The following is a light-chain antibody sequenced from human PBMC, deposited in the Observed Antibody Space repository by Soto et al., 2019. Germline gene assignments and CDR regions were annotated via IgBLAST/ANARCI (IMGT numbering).Light chain of an antibody. CDR1: QSVSSSY. CDR2: GAS. V-gene: IGKV3-20*01. Sequence: EIVMTQSPAAVSVSPGERATLSCRAIQSVSSSYLAWYQQKPGQAPRLLIYGASSRATGIPDRFSGSGSGTDFTLTISRLEPEDFAVYYCQQYGSSPPWTFGQGTKVDIK. J-gene: IGKJ1*01. CDR3: QQYGSSPPWT.